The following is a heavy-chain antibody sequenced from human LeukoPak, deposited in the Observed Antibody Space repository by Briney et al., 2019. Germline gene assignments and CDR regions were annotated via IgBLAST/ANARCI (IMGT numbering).Heavy chain of an antibody. CDR3: ARGGGLDV. V-gene: IGHV3-7*03. D-gene: IGHD3-16*01. Sequence: GGPLRLPCAASGFTFSSYWMNWARQAPGKGLEWVASINHNGNVNYYVDSVKGRFTISRDNAKNSLYLQMSNLRAEDTAVYFCARGGGLDVWGQGATVTVSS. CDR2: INHNGNVN. CDR1: GFTFSSYW. J-gene: IGHJ6*02.